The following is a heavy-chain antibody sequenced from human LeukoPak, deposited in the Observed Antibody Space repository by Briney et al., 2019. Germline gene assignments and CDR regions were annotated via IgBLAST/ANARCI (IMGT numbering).Heavy chain of an antibody. J-gene: IGHJ4*02. Sequence: PGGSLRLSCAASGFPLSNHWMTWVRQAPGKGLEWVATITQGGTDKFYVDSVKGQFTISGDNAKNSLYLQMNSLRAEDTAVYYCARDPFELWGQGTLVTVSS. CDR3: ARDPFEL. V-gene: IGHV3-7*01. CDR1: GFPLSNHW. D-gene: IGHD1-26*01. CDR2: ITQGGTDK.